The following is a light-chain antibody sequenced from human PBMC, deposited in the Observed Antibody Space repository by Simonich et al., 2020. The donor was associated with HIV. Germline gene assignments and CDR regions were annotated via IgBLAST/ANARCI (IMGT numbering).Light chain of an antibody. CDR1: TSDLGVYNS. J-gene: IGLJ3*02. Sequence: QSALTQPASVSGSPGQSITISCTGTTSDLGVYNSVSWYQQHPGKAPKLIISDVKNRPSGVSSRFPGSKSGNTASLAISGLQAEDEAEYYCSSYTSTNSPVVFGGGTRLTVL. CDR2: DVK. CDR3: SSYTSTNSPVV. V-gene: IGLV2-14*03.